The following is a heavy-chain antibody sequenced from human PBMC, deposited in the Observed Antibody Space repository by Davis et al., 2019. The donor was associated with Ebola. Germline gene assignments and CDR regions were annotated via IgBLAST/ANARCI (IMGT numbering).Heavy chain of an antibody. V-gene: IGHV4-39*01. CDR2: IYYSGST. CDR3: ARGGAYGMDV. J-gene: IGHJ6*02. D-gene: IGHD3-16*01. Sequence: MPGGSLRLSCTVSGGSISSSSYYWGWIRQPPGKGLEWIGSIYYSGSTYYNPSLKSRVTISVDTSKNQFSLKLCSVTAADTAVYYCARGGAYGMDVWGQGTTVTVSS. CDR1: GGSISSSSYY.